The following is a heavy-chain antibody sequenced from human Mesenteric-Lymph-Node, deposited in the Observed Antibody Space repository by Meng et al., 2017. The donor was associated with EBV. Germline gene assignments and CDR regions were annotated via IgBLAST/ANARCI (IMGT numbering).Heavy chain of an antibody. CDR3: ARKDLGPFDI. D-gene: IGHD3-16*01. Sequence: QVQMQESGPGLVDPSRTLSPTCAFSGGSINSYNWWTWVRQPPRKGLEWIGEIYHSGNTNYNPSLNSRVTISVDKSKNQFSLKVTSVTAADTAVYYCARKDLGPFDIWGQGTMVTVSS. V-gene: IGHV4-4*02. J-gene: IGHJ3*02. CDR1: GGSINSYNW. CDR2: IYHSGNT.